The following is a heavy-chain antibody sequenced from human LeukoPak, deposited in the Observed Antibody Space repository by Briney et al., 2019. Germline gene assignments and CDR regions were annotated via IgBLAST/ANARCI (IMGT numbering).Heavy chain of an antibody. J-gene: IGHJ6*03. D-gene: IGHD6-13*01. CDR2: IIPIFGKA. V-gene: IGHV1-69*05. CDR1: GGTFSSYA. CDR3: AREYPEIAAAGTYYYYYMDV. Sequence: SVKVSCKASGGTFSSYAIRWVRQAPGQGLEWIGGIIPIFGKANYAQKFQGRVTITTDESTSTAYMELSSLRSEDTAVYYCAREYPEIAAAGTYYYYYMDVWGQGTTVTVSS.